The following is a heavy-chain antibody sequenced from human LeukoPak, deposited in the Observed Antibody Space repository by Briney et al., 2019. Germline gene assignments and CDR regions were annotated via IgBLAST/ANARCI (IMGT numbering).Heavy chain of an antibody. CDR2: INPSGGST. Sequence: ASVNVSCTASGYTFTSYYMHWVRQAPGQGLEWMGIINPSGGSTSYAQKFQGRVTMTRDTSTSTVYMELSSLRSEDTAVYYCARSRGTLVSGYFDYGGQGTLVTVSS. J-gene: IGHJ4*02. CDR1: GYTFTSYY. V-gene: IGHV1-46*01. D-gene: IGHD4/OR15-4a*01. CDR3: ARSRGTLVSGYFDY.